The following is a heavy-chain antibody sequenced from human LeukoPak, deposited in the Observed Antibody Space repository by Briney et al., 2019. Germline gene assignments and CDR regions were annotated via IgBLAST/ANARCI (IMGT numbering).Heavy chain of an antibody. Sequence: SETLSLTCAVYGGSFSGYYWSWIRQPPGKGLEWIGEINHSGSTHYNPSLKSRITISVGKSKNQFSLKLSSVTAADTAVYYCASRSSGWYFENWGQGTLVTVSS. CDR1: GGSFSGYY. CDR2: INHSGST. D-gene: IGHD6-19*01. CDR3: ASRSSGWYFEN. J-gene: IGHJ4*02. V-gene: IGHV4-34*01.